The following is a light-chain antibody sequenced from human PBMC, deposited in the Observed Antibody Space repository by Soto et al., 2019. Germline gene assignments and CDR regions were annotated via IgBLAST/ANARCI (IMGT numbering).Light chain of an antibody. CDR2: DAS. J-gene: IGKJ4*01. V-gene: IGKV1-33*01. CDR3: PQSDRLPLT. CDR1: QNIYNY. Sequence: DIQMTQSPSSLSASVGDRVTITCQASQNIYNYLHWYPQKPGKAPKPLIYDASNLETGVPSRFAGSGSGTDFTLTFNSLQHEDIASYHCPQSDRLPLTFGGGTRVEIK.